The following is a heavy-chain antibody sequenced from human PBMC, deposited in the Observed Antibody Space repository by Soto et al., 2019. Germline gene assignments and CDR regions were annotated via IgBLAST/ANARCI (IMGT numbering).Heavy chain of an antibody. V-gene: IGHV1-69*02. CDR1: GGTFSSYT. D-gene: IGHD5-12*01. Sequence: QVQLVQSGAEVNKPGSSVKVSCKASGGTFSSYTISWVRQAPGQGLEWMGRIIPILGIANHAQKFLGRVTIAAEKYTSTAYMELSSMRSEDTAVYYCARGKGSGYAFAPLDYYYYRVVGGKGTTVTFSS. J-gene: IGHJ6*03. CDR2: IIPILGIA. CDR3: ARGKGSGYAFAPLDYYYYRVV.